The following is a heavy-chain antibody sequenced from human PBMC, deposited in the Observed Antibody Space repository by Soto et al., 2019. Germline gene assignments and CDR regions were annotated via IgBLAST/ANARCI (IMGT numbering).Heavy chain of an antibody. V-gene: IGHV4-39*07. CDR2: IYYSGST. CDR1: GGSISSSSYY. J-gene: IGHJ5*02. CDR3: ARIKRITMVRANWFDP. D-gene: IGHD3-10*01. Sequence: SGTLSLTCTVSGGSISSSSYYWGWIRQPPGKGLEWIGSIYYSGSTYYNPSLKSRVTISVDTSKNQFSLKLSSVTAADTAVYYCARIKRITMVRANWFDPWGQGTLVTVSS.